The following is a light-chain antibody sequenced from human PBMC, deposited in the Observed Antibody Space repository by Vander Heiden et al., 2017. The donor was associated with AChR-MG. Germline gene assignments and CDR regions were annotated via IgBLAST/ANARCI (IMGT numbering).Light chain of an antibody. CDR1: QGISIY. CDR3: QHSYNMPRS. J-gene: IGKJ2*01. V-gene: IGKV1-39*01. Sequence: DIQMTQSPPSLSASVGDRVTITCRASQGISIYLNWYQQKPGKAPKLLIYAASTLQSGVPSRFSGSGSGTDFTLTITSLQPEDFATYYCQHSYNMPRSFGPGTKLEI. CDR2: AAS.